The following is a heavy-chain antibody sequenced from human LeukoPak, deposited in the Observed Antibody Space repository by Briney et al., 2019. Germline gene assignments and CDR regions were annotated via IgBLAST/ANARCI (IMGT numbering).Heavy chain of an antibody. CDR3: ARQGVIDYFYYYYMDV. CDR1: GGSISSSSYY. V-gene: IGHV4-39*01. D-gene: IGHD3-16*01. Sequence: PSETLSLTCTVSGGSISSSSYYWGWLRQPPGKGLEWIGSFYYSGSTYYNPSLKSRVTISVDTSKNQFSLKLSSVTAADTAVYYCARQGVIDYFYYYYMDVWGKGTTVTVS. J-gene: IGHJ6*03. CDR2: FYYSGST.